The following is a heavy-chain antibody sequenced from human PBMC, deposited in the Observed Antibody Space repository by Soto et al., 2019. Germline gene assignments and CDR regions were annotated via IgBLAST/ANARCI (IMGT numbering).Heavy chain of an antibody. CDR1: GGTFSSYA. CDR2: IIPIFGTA. V-gene: IGHV1-69*12. J-gene: IGHJ6*02. D-gene: IGHD1-26*01. Sequence: QVQLVQSGAEVKKPGSSVKVSCKASGGTFSSYAISWVRQAPGQGLEWMGGIIPIFGTADYAQKFQGRVTITADESTSTAYMELSSLRSADTAVYYCASHSGSSPKGRSYYGMDVWGQGTTVTVSS. CDR3: ASHSGSSPKGRSYYGMDV.